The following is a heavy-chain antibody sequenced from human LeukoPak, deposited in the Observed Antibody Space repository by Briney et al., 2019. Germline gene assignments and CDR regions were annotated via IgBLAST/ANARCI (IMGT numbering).Heavy chain of an antibody. CDR3: ARDGLYGSGI. Sequence: SEALFRICCVSCGSISSGESYCCWLPPPPGKRLEWIGYIHYSGSTYYNPSLKSRVTISVDTSKNQFSLKLSSVTAADTAVYYCARDGLYGSGIWGQGTLVTVSS. D-gene: IGHD3-10*01. CDR2: IHYSGST. J-gene: IGHJ4*02. V-gene: IGHV4-30-4*01. CDR1: CGSISSGESY.